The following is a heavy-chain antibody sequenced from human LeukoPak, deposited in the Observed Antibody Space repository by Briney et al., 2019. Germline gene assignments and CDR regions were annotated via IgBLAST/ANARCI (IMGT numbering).Heavy chain of an antibody. Sequence: SETLSLTCAVSGPSFSSYYWSWIRQSPEKGLEWIGEINHSGYTNNNPSLKSRVTMSVDKANNRFSLSLSSVTAADTAVYFCARMTTGHDYWGQGILVPVSS. J-gene: IGHJ4*02. CDR3: ARMTTGHDY. CDR1: GPSFSSYY. V-gene: IGHV4-34*01. CDR2: INHSGYT. D-gene: IGHD4-17*01.